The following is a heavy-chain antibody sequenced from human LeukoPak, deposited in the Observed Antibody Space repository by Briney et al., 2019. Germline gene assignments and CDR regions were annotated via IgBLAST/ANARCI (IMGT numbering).Heavy chain of an antibody. J-gene: IGHJ4*02. Sequence: HRASVKVSCKASGGTFSSYAISWVRQAPGQGLECMGGIIPIFDTANYAQKLQGRFTITADESTSTAYMELSSLRSEDTAVYYCARDRQWLDQKYYFDYWGQGTLVTASS. CDR3: ARDRQWLDQKYYFDY. V-gene: IGHV1-69*01. D-gene: IGHD6-19*01. CDR1: GGTFSSYA. CDR2: IIPIFDTA.